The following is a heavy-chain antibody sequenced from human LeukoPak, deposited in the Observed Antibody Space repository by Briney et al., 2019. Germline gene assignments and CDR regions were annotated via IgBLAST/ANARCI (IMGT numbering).Heavy chain of an antibody. CDR1: GFTFSSYE. D-gene: IGHD1-26*01. J-gene: IGHJ4*02. V-gene: IGHV3-48*03. Sequence: QPGGSLRLSCAASGFTFSSYETNWVRQAPGKGLEWVSYISSSGSTIYYADSVKGRFTISRDNAKNSLYLQMNSLRAEDTAVYYCARDPYTGSYYIDYWGQGTLVTVSS. CDR3: ARDPYTGSYYIDY. CDR2: ISSSGSTI.